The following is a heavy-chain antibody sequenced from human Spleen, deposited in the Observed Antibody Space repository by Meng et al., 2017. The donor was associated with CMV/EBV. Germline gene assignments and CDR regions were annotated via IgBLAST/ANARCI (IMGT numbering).Heavy chain of an antibody. CDR3: AHRVRHIVVVPAAPPADYNWFDP. D-gene: IGHD2-2*01. Sequence: VGVGWIRQPPGKALEWLALIYWNDDKRYSPSLKSRLTITKDTSKNQVVLTMTNMDPVDTATYYCAHRVRHIVVVPAAPPADYNWFDPWGQGTLVTVSS. CDR2: IYWNDDK. J-gene: IGHJ5*02. CDR1: VG. V-gene: IGHV2-5*01.